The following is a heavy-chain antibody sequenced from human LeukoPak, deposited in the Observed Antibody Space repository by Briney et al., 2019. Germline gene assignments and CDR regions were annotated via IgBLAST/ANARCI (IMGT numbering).Heavy chain of an antibody. CDR3: TTGYSRRYYYYYMDF. D-gene: IGHD6-13*01. J-gene: IGHJ6*03. CDR1: GFTFSGSA. Sequence: GGSLRLSCAASGFTFSGSAMHWVRQASGKGLEWVGRIRSKANSYATAYAASVKGRFTISRDDSKNTAYLQMNSLKTEDTAVYYCTTGYSRRYYYYYMDFWGKGTTVTISS. CDR2: IRSKANSYAT. V-gene: IGHV3-73*01.